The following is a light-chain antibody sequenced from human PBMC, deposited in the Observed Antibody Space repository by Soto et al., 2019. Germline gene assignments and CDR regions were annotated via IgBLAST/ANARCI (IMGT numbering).Light chain of an antibody. CDR2: GAS. CDR3: QQYGSSPKT. J-gene: IGKJ4*01. Sequence: IVLTQSPVTLSFSPGERATLSCRASQSVSSSYLAWYQQKPGQAPRLLIYGASSRATGIPDRFSGSGSGTDFTLTISRLEPEDFAVYYCQQYGSSPKTFGGGTKVDIK. V-gene: IGKV3-20*01. CDR1: QSVSSSY.